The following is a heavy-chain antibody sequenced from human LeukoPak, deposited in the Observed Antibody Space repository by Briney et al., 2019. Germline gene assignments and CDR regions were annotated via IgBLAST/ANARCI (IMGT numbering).Heavy chain of an antibody. V-gene: IGHV3-7*01. D-gene: IGHD6-19*01. Sequence: TGGSLRLSCAASGFTFSSYWMSWVRQAPGKGLEWVANIKQDGSEKYYVDSVKGRFTISRDNAKNSLYLQMNSLRAEDTAVYYCARMGFSSGWSPYFDYWGQGTLVTVSS. CDR3: ARMGFSSGWSPYFDY. CDR1: GFTFSSYW. CDR2: IKQDGSEK. J-gene: IGHJ4*02.